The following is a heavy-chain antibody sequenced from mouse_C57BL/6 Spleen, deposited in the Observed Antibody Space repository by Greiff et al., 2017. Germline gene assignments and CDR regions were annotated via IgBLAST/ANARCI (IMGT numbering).Heavy chain of an antibody. CDR3: ARRSYYSNYVYYAMDY. V-gene: IGHV14-2*01. J-gene: IGHJ4*01. D-gene: IGHD2-5*01. CDR1: GFNIKDYY. Sequence: VQLQQSGAELVKPGASVKLSCTASGFNIKDYYMHWVKQRTEQGLEWIGRIDPEDGETKYAPKFQGKATITADTSSSTAYMQLSSLTSEDSAVYFCARRSYYSNYVYYAMDYWGQGTSVTVSS. CDR2: IDPEDGET.